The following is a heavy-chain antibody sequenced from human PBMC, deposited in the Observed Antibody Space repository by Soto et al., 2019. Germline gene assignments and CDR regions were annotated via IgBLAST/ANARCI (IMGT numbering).Heavy chain of an antibody. CDR3: AVYCGRGSCRTDS. J-gene: IGHJ4*02. V-gene: IGHV1-69*02. CDR1: GGTFSTLI. CDR2: IIPVLDIS. D-gene: IGHD3-10*02. Sequence: QVHLVQSGAEVKKPGSSVTVSCKASGGTFSTLIINWVRQAPGQGLEWMGRIIPVLDISNYAQKFQGRVTTTADKSTTTAYMEVSSLRSEATAIYYCAVYCGRGSCRTDSWGQGTLVIVSS.